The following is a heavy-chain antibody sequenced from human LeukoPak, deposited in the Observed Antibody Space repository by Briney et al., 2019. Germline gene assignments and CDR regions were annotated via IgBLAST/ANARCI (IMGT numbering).Heavy chain of an antibody. CDR3: AKGGLLSNFDY. CDR1: AFIFSNYG. V-gene: IGHV3-23*01. CDR2: ISGSGGTT. D-gene: IGHD3-16*02. Sequence: GGSLRLSCAASAFIFSNYGMYWVRQAPGKGLEWVSAISGSGGTTYYADSVRGRFTISRDNSKKTLYLQMSSLRAEDTAVYYCAKGGLLSNFDYWGQGTLVTVSS. J-gene: IGHJ4*02.